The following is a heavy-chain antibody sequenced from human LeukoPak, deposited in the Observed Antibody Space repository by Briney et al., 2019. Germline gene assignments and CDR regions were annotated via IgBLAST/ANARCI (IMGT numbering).Heavy chain of an antibody. Sequence: GALVLSCAASGFAFSSYAMSCVRPAPGKGLEWVSAINCSGGSTYYPDSVKGRFTISRDNSQNTLYLQMNSLRAQDTAVYYCAKSRVTSAYYFDYWGQGTLVTVSS. CDR3: AKSRVTSAYYFDY. CDR1: GFAFSSYA. J-gene: IGHJ4*02. V-gene: IGHV3-23*01. D-gene: IGHD2-21*02. CDR2: INCSGGST.